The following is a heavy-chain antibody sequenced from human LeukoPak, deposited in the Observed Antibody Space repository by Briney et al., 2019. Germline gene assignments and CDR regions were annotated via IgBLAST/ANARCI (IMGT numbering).Heavy chain of an antibody. CDR2: ISGSGGST. Sequence: GGSLRLSCAASVFTFSSYSMSWVRQAPGKGLEWVSAISGSGGSTYYADSVKGRFTISRDNSKNTLYLQMNSLRAEDTAVYYCAKDRIAAAGYFDYWGQGTLVTVSS. V-gene: IGHV3-23*01. CDR3: AKDRIAAAGYFDY. J-gene: IGHJ4*02. CDR1: VFTFSSYS. D-gene: IGHD6-13*01.